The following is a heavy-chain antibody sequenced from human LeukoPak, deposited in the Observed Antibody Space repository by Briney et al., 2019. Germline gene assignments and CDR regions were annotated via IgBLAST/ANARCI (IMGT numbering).Heavy chain of an antibody. V-gene: IGHV1-18*04. Sequence: WASVKVSCTASGYTFTSYGISWVRQAPGQGLEWMGWISDYNGNTNYAQKLQGRVTMTTDTSTSTAYMELRSLRSDDTAVYCCARDLWEYYYGSGSYAASDYWGQGTLVTVSS. D-gene: IGHD3-10*01. CDR2: ISDYNGNT. J-gene: IGHJ4*02. CDR3: ARDLWEYYYGSGSYAASDY. CDR1: GYTFTSYG.